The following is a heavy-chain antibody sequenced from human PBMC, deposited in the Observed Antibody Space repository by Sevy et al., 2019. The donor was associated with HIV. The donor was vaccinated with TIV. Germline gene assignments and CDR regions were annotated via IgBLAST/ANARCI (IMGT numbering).Heavy chain of an antibody. CDR1: GFTVSSNY. D-gene: IGHD6-13*01. CDR2: IYSGGST. V-gene: IGHV3-53*01. CDR3: ARDTIAAAGTCAFDI. J-gene: IGHJ3*02. Sequence: GGSLRLSCAASGFTVSSNYMSWVRQAPGKGLEWVSVIYSGGSTYYADSVKGRFTISRDNSKNTLYLQMNSLRAEDTDGNNCARDTIAAAGTCAFDIWGQGTMVTVSS.